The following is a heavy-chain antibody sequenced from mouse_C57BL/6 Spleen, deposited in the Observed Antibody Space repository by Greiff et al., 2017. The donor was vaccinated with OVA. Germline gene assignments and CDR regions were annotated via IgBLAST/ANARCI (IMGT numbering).Heavy chain of an antibody. CDR2: IYPGSGST. Sequence: QVQLQQPGAELVKPGASVKMSCKASGYTFTSYWITWVKQRPGQGLEWIGDIYPGSGSTNYNEKFKSKATLTVDTSSSTAYMQLSSLTSEDSAVYYCAREGALYGNYGYYFDYWGQGTTLTVSS. CDR3: AREGALYGNYGYYFDY. J-gene: IGHJ2*01. V-gene: IGHV1-55*01. CDR1: GYTFTSYW. D-gene: IGHD2-1*01.